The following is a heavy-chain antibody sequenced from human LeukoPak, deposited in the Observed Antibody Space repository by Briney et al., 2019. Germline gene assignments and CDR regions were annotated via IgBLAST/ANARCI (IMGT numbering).Heavy chain of an antibody. CDR2: ISSSSNTI. CDR3: LRGRTTVDY. D-gene: IGHD4-17*01. CDR1: GFTFSGSS. J-gene: IGHJ4*02. Sequence: PGGSLRLSCATSGFTFSGSSMNWVRQAPGKGLEWVSYISSSSNTIYYADSVKGRFTISRDNAKNSLFLQMNSLRAEDAAVYYCLRGRTTVDYWGQGTLVTVSS. V-gene: IGHV3-48*01.